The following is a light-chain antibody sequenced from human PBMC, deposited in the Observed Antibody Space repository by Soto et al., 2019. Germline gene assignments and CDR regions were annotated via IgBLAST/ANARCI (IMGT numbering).Light chain of an antibody. CDR2: DAS. J-gene: IGKJ5*01. V-gene: IGKV3-11*01. CDR3: QQRSNWPIT. Sequence: EIVLTQSPATLSLSPGERATLSCRASQSVSSYLAWYQQKPGQAPRLLIYDASNRATGIPARFSGSGSRTDFTLTISSLETEDFAVYYCQQRSNWPITFGQGTRLEIK. CDR1: QSVSSY.